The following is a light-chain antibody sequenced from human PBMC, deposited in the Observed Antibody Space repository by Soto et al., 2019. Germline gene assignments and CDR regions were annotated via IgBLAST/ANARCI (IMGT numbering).Light chain of an antibody. V-gene: IGLV2-14*01. CDR3: NSYTSSSTWV. CDR1: SSDVGTYNY. Sequence: QSALTQPASVSGSPGQSITISCTGTSSDVGTYNYVSWYQQQYPGKAPKLMIYEVNNRPSGVSNRFSGSKSGNTASLTISGLQAEDEADYYCNSYTSSSTWVFGGGTKLTVL. CDR2: EVN. J-gene: IGLJ3*02.